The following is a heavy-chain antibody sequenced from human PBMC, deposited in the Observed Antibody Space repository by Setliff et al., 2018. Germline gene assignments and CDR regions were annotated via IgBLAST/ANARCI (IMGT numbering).Heavy chain of an antibody. Sequence: KSSETLSLTCTVYGVSFSDYYWGGVRQPPGKGLDWNGEINHSGTSNYDPSLEGRISLSVDTSKRQFSLQLSSVTAADMAVDYFRFWSGYYKNDYWAQGTVVTVSS. CDR1: GVSFSDYY. V-gene: IGHV4-34*01. J-gene: IGHJ4*01. CDR3: RFWSGYYKNDY. D-gene: IGHD3-3*01. CDR2: INHSGTS.